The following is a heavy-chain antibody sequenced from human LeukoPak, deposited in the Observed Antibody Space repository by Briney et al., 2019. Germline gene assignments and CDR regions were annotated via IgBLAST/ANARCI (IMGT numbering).Heavy chain of an antibody. J-gene: IGHJ5*02. D-gene: IGHD3-10*01. CDR1: GGSFSGYY. V-gene: IGHV4-34*01. CDR3: ARGPINYYLNWFDP. CDR2: INHNGST. Sequence: SETLSLTCAVYGGSFSGYYWSWIRQPPGKGLEWIGEINHNGSTNYNPSLKSRVTIPEDTSKNQFSLKLSSVSAADTAVYYCARGPINYYLNWFDPWGEGTLVTVPS.